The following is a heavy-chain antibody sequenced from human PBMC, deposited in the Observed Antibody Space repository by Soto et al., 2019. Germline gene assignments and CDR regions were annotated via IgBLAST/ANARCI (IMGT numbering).Heavy chain of an antibody. J-gene: IGHJ4*02. CDR2: ISAYNGNT. V-gene: IGHV1-18*01. Sequence: QVQLVQSGAEVKKPGASVKVSCKASGYTFTSYGISWVRQAPGQGLEWMGWISAYNGNTQYAQKVQGRVTMTTDTSTSTADMELRSLRANDTSVYYWARAVAGPQNFDYWGQGTLVTVSS. D-gene: IGHD6-19*01. CDR3: ARAVAGPQNFDY. CDR1: GYTFTSYG.